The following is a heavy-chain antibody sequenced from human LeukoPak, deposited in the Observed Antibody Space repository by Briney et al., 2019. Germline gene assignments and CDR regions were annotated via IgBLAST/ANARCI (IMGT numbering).Heavy chain of an antibody. CDR2: IYYIGST. V-gene: IGHV4-59*01. CDR3: ARSSREIATISKYFDY. D-gene: IGHD5-24*01. CDR1: GGSISSYY. J-gene: IGHJ4*02. Sequence: SETLSLTCTVSGGSISSYYWSCIRQPPGKGLEWIGYIYYIGSTNYNPSLKTRVTISVDTSKNQFSLKLSSVTAADTAVYYCARSSREIATISKYFDYWGQRTLVTVSS.